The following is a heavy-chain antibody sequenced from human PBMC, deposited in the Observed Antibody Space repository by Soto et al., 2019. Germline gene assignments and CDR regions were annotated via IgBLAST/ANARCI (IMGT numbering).Heavy chain of an antibody. J-gene: IGHJ6*02. D-gene: IGHD3-10*01. CDR3: ARPPFSEFGKYPMDV. CDR1: GYSFRNYW. V-gene: IGHV5-10-1*01. Sequence: PGESLKISCKASGYSFRNYWISWVRQVPGKGLEWMGRIDPYDSYTDYSPSFQGHVTISVDKSNSTAYLQWSSLKASDTAMYYCARPPFSEFGKYPMDVWGQGTTVTVSS. CDR2: IDPYDSYT.